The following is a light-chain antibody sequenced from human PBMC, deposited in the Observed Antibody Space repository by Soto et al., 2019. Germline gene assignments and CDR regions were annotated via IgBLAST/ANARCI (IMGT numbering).Light chain of an antibody. CDR3: SSYAGSNNLG. V-gene: IGLV2-8*01. CDR2: EVS. CDR1: SSDAGGYNY. Sequence: QSALTQPPSASGSPGQSVTISCTGTSSDAGGYNYVSWYQQHPGKAPKLMIYEVSKRPSGVPDRFSGSKSGNTASLTVSGLQAEDEADYYCSSYAGSNNLGFGGGTQLTVL. J-gene: IGLJ3*02.